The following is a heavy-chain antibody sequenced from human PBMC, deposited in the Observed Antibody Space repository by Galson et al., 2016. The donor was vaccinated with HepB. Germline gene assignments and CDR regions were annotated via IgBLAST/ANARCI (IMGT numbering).Heavy chain of an antibody. D-gene: IGHD1-26*01. CDR1: GFSVSRNY. CDR2: IYSAGST. J-gene: IGHJ4*02. V-gene: IGHV3-53*01. Sequence: SLRLSCAASGFSVSRNYISWVRQAPGKGLEWVSLIYSAGSTYYADSVQGRFIISRDNSKNTLYLQMNSLRVEDTAVYYCAEGYSSLRRFFDYWGRGILVTVSS. CDR3: AEGYSSLRRFFDY.